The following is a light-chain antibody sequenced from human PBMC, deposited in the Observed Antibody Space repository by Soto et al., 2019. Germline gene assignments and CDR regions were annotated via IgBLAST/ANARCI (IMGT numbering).Light chain of an antibody. CDR3: QQFNSYPIT. Sequence: DIQQTQSPSTLSASVRDRVTITCRASQTIDSWLAWYQQRPGKPPNLLIYKASTLASGVPSRFSGSGSGTEFTLTISSLQPEDFATYYCQQFNSYPITVGQGGRLAIK. V-gene: IGKV1-5*03. CDR2: KAS. CDR1: QTIDSW. J-gene: IGKJ5*01.